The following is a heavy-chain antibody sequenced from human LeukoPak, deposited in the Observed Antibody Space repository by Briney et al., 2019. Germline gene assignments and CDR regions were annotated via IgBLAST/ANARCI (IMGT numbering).Heavy chain of an antibody. Sequence: SVKVSCKPSGGTLSSYAISWVRQAPGQGLEWMGRITPILDITNFAQKFQDRLTITADKSTNTAYMQLSSLRSEDTAVYYCARETKSDVGFGRKRYYYHVNVWGEGTTVTVSS. CDR2: ITPILDIT. V-gene: IGHV1-69*04. D-gene: IGHD3-10*01. J-gene: IGHJ6*04. CDR1: GGTLSSYA. CDR3: ARETKSDVGFGRKRYYYHVNV.